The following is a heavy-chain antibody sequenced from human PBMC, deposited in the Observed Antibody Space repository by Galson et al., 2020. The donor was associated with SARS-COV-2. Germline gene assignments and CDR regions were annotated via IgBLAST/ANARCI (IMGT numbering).Heavy chain of an antibody. CDR1: GITISSYG. Sequence: SCAASGITISSYGKHWVRQAPGKGQEWVAVISYDGSNKYYADSVKGRFTISRDNSKNTLYLQMNSLRAEDTAVYYCARGVMVLYYYDSSGYPLDYWGQGTLVTGSS. J-gene: IGHJ4*02. D-gene: IGHD3-22*01. CDR2: ISYDGSNK. V-gene: IGHV3-30*03. CDR3: ARGVMVLYYYDSSGYPLDY.